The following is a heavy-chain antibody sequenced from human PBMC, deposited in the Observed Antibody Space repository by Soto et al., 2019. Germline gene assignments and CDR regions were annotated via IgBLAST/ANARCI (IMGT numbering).Heavy chain of an antibody. CDR3: AKDMGPSPRPPDSLDI. D-gene: IGHD3-10*01. J-gene: IGHJ3*02. CDR2: ISHDGKKD. V-gene: IGHV3-30*18. Sequence: ESGGNVVHPGRSLRLSCLASGFTFRSFGMHWVRQAPGKGLEWVATISHDGKKDYYADSVKGRFTVSRDNSRDTIYLEMNSVKVDDSAVYYCAKDMGPSPRPPDSLDIWGQGTVVTVSS. CDR1: GFTFRSFG.